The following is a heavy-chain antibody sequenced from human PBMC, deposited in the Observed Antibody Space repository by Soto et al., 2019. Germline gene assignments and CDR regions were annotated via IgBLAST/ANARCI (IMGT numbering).Heavy chain of an antibody. CDR3: AKDHGYSYNGYYYYYYGMDV. CDR2: ISYDGSNK. CDR1: GFTFSSYD. J-gene: IGHJ6*02. D-gene: IGHD5-18*01. V-gene: IGHV3-30*18. Sequence: ESGGGVVQPGRSLRLSCAASGFTFSSYDMHWVRQAPGKGLEWVAVISYDGSNKYYADSVKGRFTISRDNSKNTLYLQMNSLRAEDTAVYYCAKDHGYSYNGYYYYYYGMDVWGQGTTVTVSS.